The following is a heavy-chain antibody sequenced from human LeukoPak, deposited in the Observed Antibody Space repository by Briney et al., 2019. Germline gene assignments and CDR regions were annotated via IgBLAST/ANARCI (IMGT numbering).Heavy chain of an antibody. CDR2: ISGSGGST. Sequence: PGGSLRLSCAASGFTFSSYAMSWVRQAPGKGLEWVSAISGSGGSTYYADSVKGRFTISRDNSKNTLYLQMNSQRAEDTAVYYCAKGVRVTIFGVVKTPFDYWGQGTLVTVSS. J-gene: IGHJ4*02. CDR3: AKGVRVTIFGVVKTPFDY. V-gene: IGHV3-23*01. D-gene: IGHD3-3*01. CDR1: GFTFSSYA.